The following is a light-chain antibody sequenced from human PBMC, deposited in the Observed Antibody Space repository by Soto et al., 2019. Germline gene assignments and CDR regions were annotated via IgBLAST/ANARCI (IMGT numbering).Light chain of an antibody. CDR1: SSDVGGYNY. Sequence: QSALTQPASVSGSPGQSITISCTGTSSDVGGYNYVSWYQRHPGKAPKLMIYDVSNRPSGVSNRFSGSKSGNTASLTISGLQAEDEADYYCSSYTRSSTPVFGTGTKLTVL. J-gene: IGLJ1*01. CDR3: SSYTRSSTPV. CDR2: DVS. V-gene: IGLV2-14*01.